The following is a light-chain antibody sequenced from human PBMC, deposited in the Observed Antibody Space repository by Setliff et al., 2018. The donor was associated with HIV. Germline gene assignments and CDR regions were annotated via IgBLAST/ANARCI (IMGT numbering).Light chain of an antibody. CDR3: SSYAGNNLYV. V-gene: IGLV2-8*01. Sequence: QSALAPPPSASGSPGQSVTISCTGTSSDIGDYNYVSWFQHRPGNAPKLIIYEVTKRPSGVPNRFSGSKSGNTASLTVSWLQTEDEADYYCSSYAGNNLYVFGTGTKGTVL. CDR1: SSDIGDYNY. J-gene: IGLJ1*01. CDR2: EVT.